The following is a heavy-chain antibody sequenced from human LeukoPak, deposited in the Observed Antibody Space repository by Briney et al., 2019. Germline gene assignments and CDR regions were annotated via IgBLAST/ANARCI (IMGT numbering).Heavy chain of an antibody. CDR1: GFTFSTYS. J-gene: IGHJ4*02. Sequence: GGSLRLSCAASGFTFSTYSMIWVRQAPGKGLEWLSYINGDSNTIYYADSVKGRFTISRDNAKNSLYLQLNGLRAEDTAVYYCARDRHSSVDYWGQGTLVTVSS. CDR3: ARDRHSSVDY. CDR2: INGDSNTI. V-gene: IGHV3-48*01. D-gene: IGHD3-22*01.